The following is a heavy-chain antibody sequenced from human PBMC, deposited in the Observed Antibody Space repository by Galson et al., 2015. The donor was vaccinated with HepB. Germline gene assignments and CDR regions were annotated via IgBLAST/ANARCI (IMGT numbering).Heavy chain of an antibody. CDR3: ARHGFDY. J-gene: IGHJ4*02. Sequence: SLRLSCAVSGFTFSTYAMNWVRQAPGKGLEWVSYISTSSNTIYYADSVKGRFTISRDNAKNSLYLQVNSLRAEDTAVYYCARHGFDYWGQGTLVTVSS. CDR2: ISTSSNTI. V-gene: IGHV3-48*01. CDR1: GFTFSTYA.